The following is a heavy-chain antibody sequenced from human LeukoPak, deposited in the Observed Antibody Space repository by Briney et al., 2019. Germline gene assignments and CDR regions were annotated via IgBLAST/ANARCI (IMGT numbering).Heavy chain of an antibody. Sequence: GASVKVSCKASGYIFTSFYMHWVRQAPGQGLEWTGIINPSGGNTGYAQKFQGRVTMTRDTSTSTVYMELSSLRSEDTAVYYCARDLGGYYDYWGQGTLVTVSS. CDR1: GYIFTSFY. V-gene: IGHV1-46*01. CDR3: ARDLGGYYDY. CDR2: INPSGGNT. J-gene: IGHJ4*02. D-gene: IGHD3-22*01.